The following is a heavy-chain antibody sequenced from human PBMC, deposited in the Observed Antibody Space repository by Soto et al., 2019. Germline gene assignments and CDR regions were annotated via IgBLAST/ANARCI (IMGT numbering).Heavy chain of an antibody. CDR2: ISYDGSNK. J-gene: IGHJ4*02. V-gene: IGHV3-30*18. Sequence: QVQLVESGGGVVQPGRSLRLSCAASGFTFSSYGMHWVRQAPGKGLEWVAVISYDGSNKYYADSVKGRFTISRDNSKNKLYLQMNSLRAEDTAVYYCAKDGYCSGGSCSPQFDYWGQGTLVTVSS. CDR3: AKDGYCSGGSCSPQFDY. D-gene: IGHD2-15*01. CDR1: GFTFSSYG.